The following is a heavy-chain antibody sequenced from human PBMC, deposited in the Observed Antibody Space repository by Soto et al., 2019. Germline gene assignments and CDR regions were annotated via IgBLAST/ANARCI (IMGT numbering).Heavy chain of an antibody. Sequence: ASVKVSSKASGYSFTSYDISWVRQAPRQALEWMRGISAYNGNTNYAQKLQGRVTMTTDTSTSPAYMKLMSLRSDATAVYYCRDEDYWGQGTLVTVSS. J-gene: IGHJ4*02. CDR2: ISAYNGNT. CDR1: GYSFTSYD. V-gene: IGHV1-18*01. CDR3: RDEDY.